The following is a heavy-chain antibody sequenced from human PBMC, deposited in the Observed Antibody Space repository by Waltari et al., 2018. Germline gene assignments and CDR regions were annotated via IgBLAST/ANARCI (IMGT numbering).Heavy chain of an antibody. J-gene: IGHJ4*02. V-gene: IGHV3-11*01. D-gene: IGHD5-12*01. CDR3: ASLPLRYYFDY. CDR1: GFTFRDDS. CDR2: ISSSGSTI. Sequence: QVQLVESGGGLVKPGGSLRLSCAASGFTFRDDSMRGTRQAPGKGLEWVSYISSSGSTIYYADSMKGRFTISRDNAKNSVYLQMNSLRAEDTAVYYCASLPLRYYFDYWGLGTLVTVSS.